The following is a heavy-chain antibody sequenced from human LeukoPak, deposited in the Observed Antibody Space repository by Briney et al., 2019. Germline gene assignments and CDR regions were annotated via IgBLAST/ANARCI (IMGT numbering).Heavy chain of an antibody. CDR2: INHSGST. J-gene: IGHJ4*02. CDR3: AITGYYDSSGSYYFDY. D-gene: IGHD3-22*01. CDR1: GFTFSSYR. V-gene: IGHV4-34*08. Sequence: GSLRLSCAASGFTFSSYRMNWVRQPPGKGLEWIGEINHSGSTNYNPSLKSRVTISVDTSKNQFSLKLSSVTAAGTAVYYCAITGYYDSSGSYYFDYWGQGTLVTVSS.